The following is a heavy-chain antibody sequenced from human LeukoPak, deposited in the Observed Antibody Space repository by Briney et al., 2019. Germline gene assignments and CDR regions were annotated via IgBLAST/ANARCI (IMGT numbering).Heavy chain of an antibody. CDR2: INTDGSST. D-gene: IGHD1-7*01. V-gene: IGHV3-74*01. Sequence: GGSLRLSCAASGFTFGNFWMHWVRQAPGKGLVWVSRINTDGSSTAYADSVKGRFTISRDNAKNTLYLQMNNLRIEDTATYFCARDMSWNSVSYWGRGTLVTVSS. CDR3: ARDMSWNSVSY. J-gene: IGHJ4*02. CDR1: GFTFGNFW.